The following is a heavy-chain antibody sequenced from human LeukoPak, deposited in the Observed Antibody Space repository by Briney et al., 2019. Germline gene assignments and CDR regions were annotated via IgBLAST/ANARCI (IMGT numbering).Heavy chain of an antibody. Sequence: PGGSLRLSCAASGFAFGDYAMHWVRQPPGKGLEWISGIDWSSGNIGYVDSVKGRFTISRDNTNSSLYLQMNSLRPEDTAVYFCVRGHWGDLLYYFDHWGQGSVVTVSS. V-gene: IGHV3-9*01. CDR3: VRGHWGDLLYYFDH. J-gene: IGHJ4*02. D-gene: IGHD7-27*01. CDR1: GFAFGDYA. CDR2: IDWSSGNI.